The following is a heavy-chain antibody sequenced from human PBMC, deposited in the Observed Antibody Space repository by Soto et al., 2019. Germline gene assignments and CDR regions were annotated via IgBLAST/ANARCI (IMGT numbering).Heavy chain of an antibody. J-gene: IGHJ6*03. CDR3: ARDSSGWDGRWYYYMDV. V-gene: IGHV6-1*01. D-gene: IGHD6-25*01. CDR2: TYYRSKWYN. CDR1: GDSVSSNSAA. Sequence: SQTLSLTCAISGDSVSSNSAAWNWIRQSPSRGLEWLGRTYYRSKWYNDYAVSVKSRITINPDTSKNQFSLQLNSVTPEDTAVYYCARDSSGWDGRWYYYMDVWGKGTTVTVSS.